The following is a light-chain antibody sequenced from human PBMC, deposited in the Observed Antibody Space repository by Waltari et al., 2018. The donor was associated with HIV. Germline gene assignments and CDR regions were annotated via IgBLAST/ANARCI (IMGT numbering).Light chain of an antibody. J-gene: IGKJ4*01. V-gene: IGKV3-15*01. CDR3: QQYIRWPLT. CDR2: DTS. Sequence: VVLTHFPATLSVSPGYTATLSCRASESLSGNLAWYQQKPGQAPRLLIHDTSTRDTGVPTRFGGSRSGTDFTLTISSLRPEDIAVYYCQQYIRWPLTFGGGTKVEIK. CDR1: ESLSGN.